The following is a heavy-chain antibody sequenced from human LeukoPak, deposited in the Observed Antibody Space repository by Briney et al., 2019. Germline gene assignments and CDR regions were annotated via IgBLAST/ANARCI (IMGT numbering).Heavy chain of an antibody. D-gene: IGHD3-22*01. CDR1: GGSISSSSYY. Sequence: SETLSLTCTVSGGSISSSSYYWGWIRQPPGKGLEWIGSIYYSGSTYYNPSLKSRVTISVDTYKNQFSLKLSSVTAADTAVYYCARPNYYDTSGYDYWGQGTLVTVSS. CDR3: ARPNYYDTSGYDY. CDR2: IYYSGST. V-gene: IGHV4-39*01. J-gene: IGHJ4*02.